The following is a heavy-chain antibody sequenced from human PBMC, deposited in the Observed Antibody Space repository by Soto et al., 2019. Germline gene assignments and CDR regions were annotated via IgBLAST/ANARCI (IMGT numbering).Heavy chain of an antibody. J-gene: IGHJ4*02. CDR3: ATVTVGTYYFDY. Sequence: EVQLVESGGALVQPGGSLRLSCAASGFTFGDHYMDWVRQAPGKGLEWVGRTRDKTKSYTTEYAASVKGRFTISRDDSKSSLYLQMNSLKTEDTAVYYCATVTVGTYYFDYWGQGTLVTVSS. D-gene: IGHD3-16*01. V-gene: IGHV3-72*01. CDR2: TRDKTKSYTT. CDR1: GFTFGDHY.